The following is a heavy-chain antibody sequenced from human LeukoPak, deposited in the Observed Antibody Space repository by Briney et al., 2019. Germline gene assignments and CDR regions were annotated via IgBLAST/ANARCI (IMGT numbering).Heavy chain of an antibody. J-gene: IGHJ4*02. Sequence: GGSLRLSCAASGFTVSSNYMSWVRQAPGKGLEWVSVIYSGGSTYYADSVKGRFTISRDNSKNTLYLQMNSLRAEDTAVYYCARGVGSSWHSFDYWGQGTLVTVSS. CDR3: ARGVGSSWHSFDY. CDR1: GFTVSSNY. CDR2: IYSGGST. D-gene: IGHD6-13*01. V-gene: IGHV3-53*01.